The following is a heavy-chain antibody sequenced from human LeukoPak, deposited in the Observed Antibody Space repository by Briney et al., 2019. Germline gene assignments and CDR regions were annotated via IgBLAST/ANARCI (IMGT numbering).Heavy chain of an antibody. J-gene: IGHJ4*02. V-gene: IGHV3-23*01. D-gene: IGHD5-18*01. CDR3: AKEAAMVWLLPYYFDY. CDR1: GFTFSSYA. Sequence: GGSLRLSCAASGFTFSSYAMSWVRQAPGKGLEWVSAISGSGGSTYYADSVKGRFTISRDNSKNTLYLQMNSLRAEDTAVYYCAKEAAMVWLLPYYFDYWGQGTLVTVSS. CDR2: ISGSGGST.